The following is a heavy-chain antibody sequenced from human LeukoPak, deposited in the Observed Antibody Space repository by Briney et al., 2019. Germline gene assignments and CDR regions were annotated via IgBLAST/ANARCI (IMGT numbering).Heavy chain of an antibody. CDR3: ARSVKMPTIVH. J-gene: IGHJ4*02. V-gene: IGHV1-46*03. D-gene: IGHD5-24*01. CDR1: GYTFTTYY. CDR2: INPSGGST. Sequence: ASVKVSCKASGYTFTTYYMHWGRQAPGQGLQWMGIINPSGGSTSYAQKFQGRVTMTRDTSTSTVYMELSSLRSDDTAIYYCARSVKMPTIVHWGQGTLVTVSS.